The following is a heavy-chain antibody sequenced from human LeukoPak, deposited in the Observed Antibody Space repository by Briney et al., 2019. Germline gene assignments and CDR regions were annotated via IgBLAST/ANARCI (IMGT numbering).Heavy chain of an antibody. CDR1: GGSISSGNYY. V-gene: IGHV4-61*02. CDR2: IYASGST. CDR3: ARGVLWFGETRGAFDY. D-gene: IGHD3-10*01. Sequence: PSETLSLTCTVSGGSISSGNYYWSWIRQPAGKGLEWIGRIYASGSTNYNPPLKSRVTISVDTSKNQFSLKLSSVTAADTAVYYCARGVLWFGETRGAFDYWGQGTLVTVSS. J-gene: IGHJ4*02.